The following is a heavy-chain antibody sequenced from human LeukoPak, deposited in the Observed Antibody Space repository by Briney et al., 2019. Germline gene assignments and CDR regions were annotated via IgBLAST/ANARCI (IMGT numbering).Heavy chain of an antibody. J-gene: IGHJ4*02. CDR1: GFTFSNYW. CDR3: ARGGKVGATDY. Sequence: GGSLRLSCAASGFTFSNYWVTCVRQGPGKGQEWVANIKPPGSETYYVDFLKGRFTISRDNSKNLLYLQMDSLRAEDTGVYYCARGGKVGATDYWGQGTLVTVSS. V-gene: IGHV3-7*01. CDR2: IKPPGSET. D-gene: IGHD1-26*01.